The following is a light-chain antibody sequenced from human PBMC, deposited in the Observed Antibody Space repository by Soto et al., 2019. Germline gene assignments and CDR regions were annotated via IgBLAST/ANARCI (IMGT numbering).Light chain of an antibody. CDR3: QQRSNWIT. CDR2: GAS. CDR1: QSVTSSY. V-gene: IGKV3D-20*02. J-gene: IGKJ5*01. Sequence: EIVLSQAPGTLSLSPGERGNPSWRASQSVTSSYLAWYQQKPGQAPRLLIYGASSRATDIPDRFSGSGSGTDFTLTISSLEPEDFAVYYCQQRSNWITFGQGTRLEIK.